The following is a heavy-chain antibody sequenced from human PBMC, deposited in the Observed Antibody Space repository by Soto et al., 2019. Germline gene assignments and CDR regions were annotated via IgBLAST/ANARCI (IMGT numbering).Heavy chain of an antibody. J-gene: IGHJ6*02. CDR2: ISYDGSEK. D-gene: IGHD5-12*01. CDR1: GFTFNNSG. Sequence: GGSLRLSXRVSGFTFNNSGMHWVRQAPGKGLEWMAVISYDGSEKHYADSMKGRLTISRDNSKDTLHLQMNSLRAEDTAIYFCVKDRVPGAYGHYYGMDVWGQGTTVTVSS. V-gene: IGHV3-30*18. CDR3: VKDRVPGAYGHYYGMDV.